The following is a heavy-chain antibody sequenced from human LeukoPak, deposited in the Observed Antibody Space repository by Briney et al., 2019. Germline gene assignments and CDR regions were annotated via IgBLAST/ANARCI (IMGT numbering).Heavy chain of an antibody. D-gene: IGHD1-1*01. CDR1: GFTFSSYW. Sequence: GGSLRLSCAASGFTFSSYWMHWVRQAPGKGLVWVSSINSDGNTTNYADSVKGRFTISRDNSKNTLYLQMNSLRAEDTAVYYCARDGGEEERQLDYWGQGTLVTVSS. CDR3: ARDGGEEERQLDY. V-gene: IGHV3-74*01. CDR2: INSDGNTT. J-gene: IGHJ4*02.